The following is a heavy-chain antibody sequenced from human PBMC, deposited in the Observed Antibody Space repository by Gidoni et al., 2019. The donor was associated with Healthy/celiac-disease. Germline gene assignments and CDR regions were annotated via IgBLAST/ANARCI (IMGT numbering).Heavy chain of an antibody. CDR2: ISSSSSYI. V-gene: IGHV3-21*01. J-gene: IGHJ4*02. CDR3: ASQRLWFGES. CDR1: GFTFSRYS. D-gene: IGHD3-10*01. Sequence: EVQLVESGGGLVQPGGALRISWADPGFTFSRYSMNWVRQAPGKGLEWVSSISSSSSYIYYADSVKGRFTISRDNAKNSLYLQMNSLRAEDTAVYYCASQRLWFGESWGQGTLVTVSS.